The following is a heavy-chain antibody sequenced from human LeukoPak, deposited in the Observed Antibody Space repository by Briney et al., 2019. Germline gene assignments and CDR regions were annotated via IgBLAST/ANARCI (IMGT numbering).Heavy chain of an antibody. J-gene: IGHJ4*02. Sequence: GASVTVSYQASGYTFTSYGISWVRQAPGQGLERVGWISAYNGHTNYAQKLQGRVTMTTDASTTTAYMELRSLRSDGTAVYYCTRYLGRTCFDSWGQGNLVTVSS. D-gene: IGHD2-15*01. CDR3: TRYLGRTCFDS. CDR1: GYTFTSYG. V-gene: IGHV1-18*01. CDR2: ISAYNGHT.